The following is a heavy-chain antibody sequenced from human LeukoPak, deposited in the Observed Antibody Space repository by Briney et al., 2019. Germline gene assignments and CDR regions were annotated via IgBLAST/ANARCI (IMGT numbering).Heavy chain of an antibody. CDR1: GYSISSGYY. CDR2: IYHSGST. CDR3: ARRSRKYYYDSSGYYYFDY. D-gene: IGHD3-22*01. Sequence: SETLSLTCTVSGYSISSGYYWGWIRQPPGKGLEWIGSIYHSGSTNYNPSLKSRVTISVDTSKNQFSLKLSSVTAADTAVYYCARRSRKYYYDSSGYYYFDYWGQGTLVTVSS. J-gene: IGHJ4*02. V-gene: IGHV4-38-2*02.